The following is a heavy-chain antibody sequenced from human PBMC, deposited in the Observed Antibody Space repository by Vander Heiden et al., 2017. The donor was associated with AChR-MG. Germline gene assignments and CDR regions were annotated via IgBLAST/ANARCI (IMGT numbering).Heavy chain of an antibody. V-gene: IGHV1-69*04. D-gene: IGHD6-13*01. Sequence: HVQLVQSGAEVKKPGSSVKVSCKASGGTFSSYAISWVRQAPGQGLEWMGRIIPILGIANYAQKFQGRVTITADKSTSTAYMELSSLRSEDTAVYYCAREYSSSWYWFDPWGQGTLVTVSS. CDR2: IIPILGIA. CDR3: AREYSSSWYWFDP. J-gene: IGHJ5*02. CDR1: GGTFSSYA.